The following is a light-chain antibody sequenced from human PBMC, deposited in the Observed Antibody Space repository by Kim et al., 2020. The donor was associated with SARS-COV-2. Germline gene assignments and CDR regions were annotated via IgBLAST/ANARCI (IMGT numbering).Light chain of an antibody. CDR1: QSVGSN. CDR2: GAS. CDR3: QQYNKWPRT. V-gene: IGKV3-15*01. J-gene: IGKJ1*01. Sequence: EIVMTQSPATLSVSPGERATLSCRASQSVGSNLAWYQQKPGQAPSLLIYGASTRATGIPARFSGSGSGTEFTLTISSLQSEDFAVYYCQQYNKWPRTFGQGTKVDIK.